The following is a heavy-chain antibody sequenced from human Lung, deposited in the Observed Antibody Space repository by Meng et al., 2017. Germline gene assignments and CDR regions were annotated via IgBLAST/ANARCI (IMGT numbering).Heavy chain of an antibody. J-gene: IGHJ4*02. CDR1: GYTFTNYA. CDR3: ARDIVVTFGELTTLDS. Sequence: QVHLVQSGAEVKNPGASVKVSCNASGYTFTNYAMHWVRQAPGQGLEWMGWINAGSENTEYSQKFQGRVTLTRDTSATTAYMELRSLKSEDTAIYYCARDIVVTFGELTTLDSWGQGTLVTVSS. D-gene: IGHD2-21*01. CDR2: INAGSENT. V-gene: IGHV1-3*01.